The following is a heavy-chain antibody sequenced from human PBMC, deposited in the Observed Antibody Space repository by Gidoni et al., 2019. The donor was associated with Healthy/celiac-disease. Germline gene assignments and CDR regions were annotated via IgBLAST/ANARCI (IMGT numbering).Heavy chain of an antibody. D-gene: IGHD6-13*01. Sequence: QVQLQESGPGLVKPSGTLSLTCAVSGGSISSSNWWSWVRQPPGKGLEWIGEIYHSGSTNYNPSLKSRVTISVDKNQFSLKLSSVTAADTAVYYCARVIRGYSSSWYVVYWGQGTLVTVSS. CDR1: GGSISSSNW. V-gene: IGHV4-4*02. CDR2: IYHSGST. CDR3: ARVIRGYSSSWYVVY. J-gene: IGHJ4*02.